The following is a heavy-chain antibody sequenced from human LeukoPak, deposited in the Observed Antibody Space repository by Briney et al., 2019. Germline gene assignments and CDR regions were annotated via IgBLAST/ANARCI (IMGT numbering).Heavy chain of an antibody. Sequence: SVKVSCKASGGTFSSYTISWVRQAPRQGLEWMGRIIPTLGIANYAQKFQGRVTITADKSTSTAYMELSSLRSEDTAVYYCAPEGYCTHDVCPPPASNWRQGTLVTVSS. D-gene: IGHD2-8*01. CDR3: APEGYCTHDVCPPPASN. V-gene: IGHV1-69*02. J-gene: IGHJ4*02. CDR1: GGTFSSYT. CDR2: IIPTLGIA.